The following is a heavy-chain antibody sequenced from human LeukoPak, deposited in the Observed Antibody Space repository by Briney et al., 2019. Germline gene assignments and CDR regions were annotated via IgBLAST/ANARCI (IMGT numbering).Heavy chain of an antibody. CDR1: GFTVSSNS. Sequence: GGSLRLSCTVSGFTVSSNSMSWVRQAPGKGLEWVSFIYSDNTHYSDSVKGRFTISRDNSKNTLYLQMNSLRAEDTAVYYCAKEYTGSFSPFPSYFDYWGQGTLVTASS. V-gene: IGHV3-53*01. J-gene: IGHJ4*02. CDR2: IYSDNT. CDR3: AKEYTGSFSPFPSYFDY. D-gene: IGHD1-26*01.